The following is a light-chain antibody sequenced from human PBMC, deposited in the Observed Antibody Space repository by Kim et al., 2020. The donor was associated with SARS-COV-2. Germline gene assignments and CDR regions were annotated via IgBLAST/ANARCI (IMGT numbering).Light chain of an antibody. Sequence: ELTQPPSASGTPGQRVTISCSGSTSNIGTRTVNWYKQLPGTAPKLLIYGNDQRPSGVPDRFSGSKSGTSASLAISGLQSEDEADYYCEAWEGRLSGAVFGGGTKLTVL. CDR2: GND. J-gene: IGLJ3*02. V-gene: IGLV1-44*01. CDR1: TSNIGTRT. CDR3: EAWEGRLSGAV.